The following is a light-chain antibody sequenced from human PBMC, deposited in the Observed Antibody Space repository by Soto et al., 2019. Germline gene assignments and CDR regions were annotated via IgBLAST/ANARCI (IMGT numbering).Light chain of an antibody. V-gene: IGKV3-20*01. CDR1: QSVSSNN. Sequence: EIVLTQSPDTLSLSPGERAPLSCRASQSVSSNNLVWYQQKVGQAPRLLIYGASSRATGIPDRFSGSGSGTDFTLFISRLETEDCEVYYCQQYGNSLWTSGQGTKVDIK. CDR3: QQYGNSLWT. J-gene: IGKJ1*01. CDR2: GAS.